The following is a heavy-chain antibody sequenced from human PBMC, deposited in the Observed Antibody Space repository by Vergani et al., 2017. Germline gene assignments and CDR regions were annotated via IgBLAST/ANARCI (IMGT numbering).Heavy chain of an antibody. V-gene: IGHV4-61*02. J-gene: IGHJ4*02. D-gene: IGHD3-10*01. CDR3: ARGHGLWFGELFDY. CDR2: IYTSGGT. CDR1: GGSISSGSYY. Sequence: QVQLQESGPGLVKPSQTLSLTCTVSGGSISSGSYYWSWIRQPAGKGLEWIGRIYTSGGTNYNPSLKSRVTISVDTSKNQFSLKLSSVTAADTAVYYCARGHGLWFGELFDYWGQGTLVTVSS.